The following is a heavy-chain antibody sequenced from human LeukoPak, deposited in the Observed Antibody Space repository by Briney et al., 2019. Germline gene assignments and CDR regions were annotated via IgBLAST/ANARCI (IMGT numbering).Heavy chain of an antibody. CDR3: AMWIQLWPEGSAWFDP. V-gene: IGHV6-1*01. CDR2: TYYRSKWYN. CDR1: GDSVSSNSAA. Sequence: SQTLSLTCAISGDSVSSNSAAWNWIRQSPSRGLEWLGRTYYRSKWYNDYAVSVKSRITINPDTSKNQFSLQLNSVTPEDTAVYYCAMWIQLWPEGSAWFDPWGQGTLVTVSS. J-gene: IGHJ5*02. D-gene: IGHD5-18*01.